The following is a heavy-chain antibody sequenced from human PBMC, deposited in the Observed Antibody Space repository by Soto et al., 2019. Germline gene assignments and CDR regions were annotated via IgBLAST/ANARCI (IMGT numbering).Heavy chain of an antibody. CDR2: ISAYNGNT. D-gene: IGHD3-10*01. CDR1: GYTFTSYG. V-gene: IGHV1-18*01. CDR3: ARGVTMVRGVMVSPWFDP. J-gene: IGHJ5*02. Sequence: ASVKVCCKASGYTFTSYGMRWVRQAPGQGLEWMGWISAYNGNTNYAQKLQGRVTMTTDTSTSTAYMELRSLRSDDTAVYYCARGVTMVRGVMVSPWFDPWGQGTLVTVSS.